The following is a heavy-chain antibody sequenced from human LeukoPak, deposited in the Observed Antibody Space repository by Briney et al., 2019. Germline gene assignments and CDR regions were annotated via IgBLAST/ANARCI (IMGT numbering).Heavy chain of an antibody. CDR2: ISSSGSTI. J-gene: IGHJ4*02. CDR1: GFTFSSYE. V-gene: IGHV3-48*03. CDR3: ARDSYSSSWYWDY. D-gene: IGHD6-13*01. Sequence: SGGSLRLSCAASGFTFSSYEVNWVRQAPGKGLEWVSYISSSGSTIYYADSVKGRFTISRDNAKNSLYLQMNSLRAEDTAVYYCARDSYSSSWYWDYWGQGTLVTVSS.